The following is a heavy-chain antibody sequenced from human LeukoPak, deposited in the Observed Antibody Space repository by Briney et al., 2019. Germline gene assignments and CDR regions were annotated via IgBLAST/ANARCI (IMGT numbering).Heavy chain of an antibody. V-gene: IGHV3-33*01. Sequence: GGSLRLSCASSGFIFRRNGMHWVRQVPGKGLEWVALIWYDGSKTYYADSVKGRFTISRDNSRNTLFLQMNSLRAEDTAVYYCARAVGYDASTETAMDGLDYWGQGTLVTVSS. CDR3: ARAVGYDASTETAMDGLDY. CDR1: GFIFRRNG. D-gene: IGHD5-18*01. J-gene: IGHJ4*02. CDR2: IWYDGSKT.